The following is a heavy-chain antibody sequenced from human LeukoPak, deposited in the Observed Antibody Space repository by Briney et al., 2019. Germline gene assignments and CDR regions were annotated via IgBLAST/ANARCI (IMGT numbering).Heavy chain of an antibody. CDR2: INPNSGGT. Sequence: ASVKVSCKASGYTFTGYYMHWVRQAPGQGLEWMGWINPNSGGTNYAQKFQGRVTMTRDTSISTAYMELSRLRSDDTAVYYCARDYYSGSLESKDHMDVWGKGTTVTVSS. CDR1: GYTFTGYY. D-gene: IGHD3-10*01. J-gene: IGHJ6*03. CDR3: ARDYYSGSLESKDHMDV. V-gene: IGHV1-2*02.